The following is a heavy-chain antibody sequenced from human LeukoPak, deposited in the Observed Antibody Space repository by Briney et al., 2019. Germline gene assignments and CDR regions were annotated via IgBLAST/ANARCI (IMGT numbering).Heavy chain of an antibody. V-gene: IGHV1-2*06. J-gene: IGHJ5*02. CDR3: ARGSENIRTYYDFWSGPARPDINWFDP. Sequence: GASVKVSCKASGYTFTAYYIHWVRQAPGQGLEWMGRINPNSGGTTYAQKFQGRVTMTRDTSISTAYMELSSLTSDDTAVYYCARGSENIRTYYDFWSGPARPDINWFDPWGQGTLVTVSS. CDR2: INPNSGGT. D-gene: IGHD3-3*01. CDR1: GYTFTAYY.